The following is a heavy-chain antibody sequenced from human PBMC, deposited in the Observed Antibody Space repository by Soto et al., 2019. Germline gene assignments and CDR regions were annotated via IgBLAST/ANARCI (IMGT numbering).Heavy chain of an antibody. CDR3: ARDRGGISAPGGGMDV. D-gene: IGHD6-13*01. Sequence: QVQLVQSGGEVKKPGASVKVSCKAFGYNFNSYRINWVRQAPGQGREWLGWITSYNGNTDYAQKLQGRVTMTTDTTTSTAYLELRSLRSDDTAVYYYARDRGGISAPGGGMDVWGPGTTVTVSS. CDR1: GYNFNSYR. J-gene: IGHJ6*02. V-gene: IGHV1-18*01. CDR2: ITSYNGNT.